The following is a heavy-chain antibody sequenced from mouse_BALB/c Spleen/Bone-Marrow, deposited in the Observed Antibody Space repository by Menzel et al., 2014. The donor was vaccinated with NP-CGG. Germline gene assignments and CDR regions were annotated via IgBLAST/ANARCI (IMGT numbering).Heavy chain of an antibody. V-gene: IGHV14-3*02. CDR1: GFNIKDTY. CDR3: SSYAMDY. Sequence: VQLQQPGAELVKPGASVKLSCTASGFNIKDTYMHWVKQRPEQGLEWIGRIDPANGNTKYDPKFQGKATKTADTSSNTAYLQLSSLTSEDTAVYYGSSYAMDYWGQGTSVTVSS. CDR2: IDPANGNT. J-gene: IGHJ4*01.